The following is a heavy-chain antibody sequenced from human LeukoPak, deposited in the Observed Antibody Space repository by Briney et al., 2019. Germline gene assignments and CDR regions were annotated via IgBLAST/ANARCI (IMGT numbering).Heavy chain of an antibody. CDR1: GGSISRGSYY. D-gene: IGHD3-10*01. J-gene: IGHJ4*02. CDR2: VYNSGST. V-gene: IGHV4-61*02. CDR3: ARQTFGALYFDS. Sequence: SETLSLTCIVSGGSISRGSYYWNWIRQPAGKGLKWMGRVYNSGSTNYNPSLKSRVTISTDMSKNQFSLKLSSVTAADTAVYYCARQTFGALYFDSWGQGTLVTVSS.